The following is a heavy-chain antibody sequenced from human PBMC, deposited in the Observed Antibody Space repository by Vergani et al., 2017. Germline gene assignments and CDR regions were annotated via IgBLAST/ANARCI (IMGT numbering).Heavy chain of an antibody. V-gene: IGHV3-7*01. CDR2: IKRDGTET. D-gene: IGHD2-15*01. CDR3: ARISGGSAPYLHY. Sequence: EVHLEESGAGLVQPGGSLRLSCAASGFTFGDYYMAWIRLAPWKGLDWVASIKRDGTETFYVDSVKGRFTISRDNAKTTLYLQMNSLRDEDRGVYYCARISGGSAPYLHYWGQGTLVTVAS. CDR1: GFTFGDYY. J-gene: IGHJ1*01.